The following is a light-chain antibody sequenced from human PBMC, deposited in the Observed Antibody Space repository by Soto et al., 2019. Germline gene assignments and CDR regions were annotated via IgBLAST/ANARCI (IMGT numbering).Light chain of an antibody. CDR1: SNDVGGYNY. V-gene: IGLV2-14*03. CDR2: DVS. CDR3: NSFTGNRTYV. Sequence: QSALTQPASVSGSPGQSITISCTGTSNDVGGYNYVSWYQQHPGKAPKLMIYDVSDRPSGVSNRFSGSKSGNTASLTISGLQADVEADYHCNSFTGNRTYVFGTGTKLTVL. J-gene: IGLJ1*01.